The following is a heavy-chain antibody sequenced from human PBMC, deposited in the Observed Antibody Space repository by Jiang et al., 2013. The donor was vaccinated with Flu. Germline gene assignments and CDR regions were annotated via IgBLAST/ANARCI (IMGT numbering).Heavy chain of an antibody. Sequence: GAEVKKPGASVKVSCKASGYTFTGYYMHWVRQAPGQGLEWMGWINPNSGGTNYAQKFQGWVTMTRDTSISTAYMELSRLRSDDTAVYYCARGGADFWSGYWPNSGGEYYFDYWGQGTLVTVSS. J-gene: IGHJ4*02. V-gene: IGHV1-2*04. CDR2: INPNSGGT. CDR1: GYTFTGYY. D-gene: IGHD3-3*01. CDR3: ARGGADFWSGYWPNSGGEYYFDY.